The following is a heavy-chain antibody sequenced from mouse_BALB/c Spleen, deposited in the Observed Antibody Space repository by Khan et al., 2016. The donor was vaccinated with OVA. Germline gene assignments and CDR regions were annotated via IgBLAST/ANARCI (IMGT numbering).Heavy chain of an antibody. J-gene: IGHJ1*01. CDR1: GYTFTNYG. CDR2: INTYTGEP. CDR3: ARISSYWYSDV. Sequence: QVQLQQSGPELKKPGETVKISCKASGYTFTNYGMNWVKQAPGKGLKWMGWINTYTGEPTYADDFKGRFVFSLETSASTADLQISNLKNEDMTTXFCARISSYWYSDVWGAGTTVTVSS. V-gene: IGHV9-1*02.